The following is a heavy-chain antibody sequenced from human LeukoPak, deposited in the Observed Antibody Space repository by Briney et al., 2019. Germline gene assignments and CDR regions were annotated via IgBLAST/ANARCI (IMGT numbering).Heavy chain of an antibody. Sequence: SETLSLTCAVYGGSFSGYYWSWIRQPPGKGLEWIGEINHSGSTNYNPSLKSRVTISVDTSKNQFSLKLSSVTAADTAVYYCARGMSVNAPYYYDFDYWGQGTLVTVSS. V-gene: IGHV4-34*01. CDR3: ARGMSVNAPYYYDFDY. D-gene: IGHD3-10*01. CDR1: GGSFSGYY. J-gene: IGHJ4*02. CDR2: INHSGST.